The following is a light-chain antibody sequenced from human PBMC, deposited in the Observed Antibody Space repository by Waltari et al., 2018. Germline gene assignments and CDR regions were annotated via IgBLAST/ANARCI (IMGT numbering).Light chain of an antibody. CDR1: NSNIGSNS. V-gene: IGLV1-44*01. J-gene: IGLJ2*01. CDR3: ATWDDRLTGVL. CDR2: TND. Sequence: QFVLTQPPSASGPSGQRVTISCSGTNSNIGSNSVNWYQQVPGTAPQLILYTNDPGPSGVPHRLSGSQPGTSASRAIRGLQSEDEAAYYCATWDDRLTGVLFGGGTKVTVL.